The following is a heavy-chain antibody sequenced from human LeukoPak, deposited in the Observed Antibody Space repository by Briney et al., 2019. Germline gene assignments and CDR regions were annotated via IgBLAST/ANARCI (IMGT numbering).Heavy chain of an antibody. D-gene: IGHD4-17*01. V-gene: IGHV3-23*01. Sequence: PGGSLRLSCAASEFTFNNYAMNWVRQAPGKGLEWVSSISGGGETTYYADSAKGRLTISRDNSQNTLYLQMNSLRAEDMAVYYCARDYADYVGYFFFDYWGQGTLVTVSS. CDR3: ARDYADYVGYFFFDY. J-gene: IGHJ4*02. CDR1: EFTFNNYA. CDR2: ISGGGETT.